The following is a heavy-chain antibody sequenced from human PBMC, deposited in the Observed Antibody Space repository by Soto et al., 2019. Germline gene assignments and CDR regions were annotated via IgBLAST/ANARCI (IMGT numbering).Heavy chain of an antibody. CDR2: INAGNGNT. Sequence: GASVKVSCKTSGYTFTAYTIHWVRQAPRQRLEWMGWINAGNGNTRYSQKFQDRVTITRDTSATTAYMELSSLRSEDTAVYYCARVEWPGVYYFAHWGQGTLVTVSS. CDR1: GYTFTAYT. D-gene: IGHD3-3*01. J-gene: IGHJ4*02. CDR3: ARVEWPGVYYFAH. V-gene: IGHV1-3*01.